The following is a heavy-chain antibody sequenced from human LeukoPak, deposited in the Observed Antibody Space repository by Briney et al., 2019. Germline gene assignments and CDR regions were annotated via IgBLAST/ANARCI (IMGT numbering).Heavy chain of an antibody. J-gene: IGHJ4*02. Sequence: PGGSLRLSCVASGITFSNYAVSWVRQAPEKGLDWVSVISGSAHKIRYADSVKGRFTISRDNAKNSLYLQMNSLRVEDTAVYYCAINGNYHDSSGYYYELDYWGQGTLVTVSS. D-gene: IGHD3-22*01. CDR2: ISGSAHKI. V-gene: IGHV3-23*01. CDR3: AINGNYHDSSGYYYELDY. CDR1: GITFSNYA.